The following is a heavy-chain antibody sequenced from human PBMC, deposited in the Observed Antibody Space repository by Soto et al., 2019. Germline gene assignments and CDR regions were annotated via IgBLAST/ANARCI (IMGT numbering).Heavy chain of an antibody. J-gene: IGHJ5*02. CDR2: INRIGSA. CDR3: ARGGVDMIRGITGKGTGLVP. V-gene: IGHV4-34*01. D-gene: IGHD3-10*01. Sequence: VQLQQWGDGLLKPSETLSLTCAVYGGSFSSYYWNWIRQSPGKGLEWIGDINRIGSANYNPSLTGRVTMSVDSSKNQFYLRLTSVTAADTAMYYCARGGVDMIRGITGKGTGLVPWGQGTLVVVS. CDR1: GGSFSSYY.